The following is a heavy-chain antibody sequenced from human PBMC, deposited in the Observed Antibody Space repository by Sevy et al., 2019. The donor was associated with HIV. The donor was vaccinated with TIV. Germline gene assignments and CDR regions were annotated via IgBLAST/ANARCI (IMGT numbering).Heavy chain of an antibody. Sequence: GGSLRLSCAASGFTFDDYTMHWVRQAPGKGLEWVSLITWDGGSTYYPDSVKGRFTISRDNSKNSLYLQMNSLRTEDTALYYCAKNAIAARYYYYYGMDVWGQGTTVTVSS. CDR1: GFTFDDYT. V-gene: IGHV3-43*01. CDR2: ITWDGGST. D-gene: IGHD6-6*01. CDR3: AKNAIAARYYYYYGMDV. J-gene: IGHJ6*02.